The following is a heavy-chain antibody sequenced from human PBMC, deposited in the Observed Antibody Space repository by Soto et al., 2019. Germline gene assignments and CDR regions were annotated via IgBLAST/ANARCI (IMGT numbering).Heavy chain of an antibody. CDR1: GFTFSSYS. Sequence: GGSLRLSCAASGFTFSSYSMNWVRQAPGKGLEWVSYISSSSSTIYYADSVKGRFTISRDNAKNSLYLQMNSLRDEDTAVYYCARVLGIAAHLSRSAFDIWGQGTMVTVSS. D-gene: IGHD6-6*01. J-gene: IGHJ3*02. CDR2: ISSSSSTI. V-gene: IGHV3-48*02. CDR3: ARVLGIAAHLSRSAFDI.